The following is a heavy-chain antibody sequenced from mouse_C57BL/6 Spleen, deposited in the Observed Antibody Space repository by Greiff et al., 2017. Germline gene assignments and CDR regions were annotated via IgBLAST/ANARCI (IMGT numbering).Heavy chain of an antibody. J-gene: IGHJ4*01. Sequence: EVQGVESGGGLVKPGGSLKLSCAASGFTFSSYAMSWVRQTPEKRLEWVATISDGGSYTYYPDNVKGRFTISRDNAKNNLYLQMSHLKSEDTAMYYCAREGDGYYHYAMDYWGQGTSVTVSS. D-gene: IGHD2-3*01. CDR2: ISDGGSYT. V-gene: IGHV5-4*01. CDR3: AREGDGYYHYAMDY. CDR1: GFTFSSYA.